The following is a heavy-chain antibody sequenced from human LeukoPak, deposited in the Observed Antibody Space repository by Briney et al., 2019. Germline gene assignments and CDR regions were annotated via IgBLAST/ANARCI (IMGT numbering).Heavy chain of an antibody. CDR3: ARARYSGSYLDY. CDR1: GGSISSYY. V-gene: IGHV4-59*12. D-gene: IGHD1-26*01. CDR2: IYYSGST. J-gene: IGHJ4*02. Sequence: SETLSLTCTVSGGSISSYYWSWIRQPPGKGLEWIGYIYYSGSTNYNPSLKSRVTMSVDTSKHQFSLKLSSVTAADTAVYYCARARYSGSYLDYWGQGTLVTVSS.